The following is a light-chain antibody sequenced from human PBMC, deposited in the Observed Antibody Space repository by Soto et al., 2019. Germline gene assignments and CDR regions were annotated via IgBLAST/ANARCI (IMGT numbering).Light chain of an antibody. CDR1: SSDIGSHNL. CDR2: DGS. CDR3: CSYAGSSTVV. Sequence: QSVLTQPASVSGSPGQSITISCTGTSSDIGSHNLVSWYQQHPGEAPKLIIYDGSKRPSGVSYRFSGSKSGNTASLTISGLQAEDEADYYCCSYAGSSTVVFGGVTKVTVL. J-gene: IGLJ2*01. V-gene: IGLV2-23*01.